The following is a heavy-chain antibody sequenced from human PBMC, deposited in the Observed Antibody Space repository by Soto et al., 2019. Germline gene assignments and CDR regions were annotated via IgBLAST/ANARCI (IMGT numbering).Heavy chain of an antibody. Sequence: QVQLVESGGGVVQPGRSLRLSCAASGFTFSSYAMHWVRQAPGKGLEWVAVISYDGSNKYYADSVKGRFTISRDNSKNTLYLQINSLRAEDTAVYYCPRDPPLKPSMTFDYWGQGTLVTVSS. CDR3: PRDPPLKPSMTFDY. CDR1: GFTFSSYA. V-gene: IGHV3-30-3*01. D-gene: IGHD6-6*01. J-gene: IGHJ4*02. CDR2: ISYDGSNK.